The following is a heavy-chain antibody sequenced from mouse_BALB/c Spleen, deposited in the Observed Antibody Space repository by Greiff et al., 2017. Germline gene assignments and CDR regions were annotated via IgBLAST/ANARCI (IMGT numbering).Heavy chain of an antibody. CDR3: ARITTHYYAMDY. V-gene: IGHV5-6-5*01. Sequence: EVNLVESGGGLVKPGGSLKLSCAASGFTFSSYAMSWVRQTPEKRLEWVASISSGGSTYYPDSVKGRFTISRDNARNILYLQMSSLRSEDTAMYYCARITTHYYAMDYWGQGTSVTVSS. J-gene: IGHJ4*01. CDR1: GFTFSSYA. CDR2: ISSGGST. D-gene: IGHD1-1*01.